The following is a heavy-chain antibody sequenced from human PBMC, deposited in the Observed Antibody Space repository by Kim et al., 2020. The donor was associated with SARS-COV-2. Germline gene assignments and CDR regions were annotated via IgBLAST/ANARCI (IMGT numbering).Heavy chain of an antibody. Sequence: GGSLRLSCAASGFTFDDYAMHWVRQAPGKGLEWVSGISWNSGSIGYADSVKGRFTISRDNAKNSLYLQMNSLRAEDTALYYCAKGWLPVVMGAKLGGGFDYWGQGTLVTVSS. CDR1: GFTFDDYA. J-gene: IGHJ4*02. V-gene: IGHV3-9*01. D-gene: IGHD1-26*01. CDR2: ISWNSGSI. CDR3: AKGWLPVVMGAKLGGGFDY.